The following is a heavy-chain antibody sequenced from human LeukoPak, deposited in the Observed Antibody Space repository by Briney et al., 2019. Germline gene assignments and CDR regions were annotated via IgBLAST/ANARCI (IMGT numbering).Heavy chain of an antibody. CDR3: AKGGYSFAQHVDY. CDR2: IIPIFGTA. Sequence: ASVKVSCKASGGTFSSYAISWVRQAPGQGLEWMGGIIPIFGTANYAQRFQGRVTITADESTSTAYMELSSLRSEDTAVYYCAKGGYSFAQHVDYWGQGTLVVVSS. J-gene: IGHJ4*02. D-gene: IGHD5-18*01. V-gene: IGHV1-69*01. CDR1: GGTFSSYA.